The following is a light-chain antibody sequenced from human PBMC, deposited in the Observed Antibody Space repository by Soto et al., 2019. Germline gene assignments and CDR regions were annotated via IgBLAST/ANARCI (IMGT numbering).Light chain of an antibody. Sequence: IQMTQSHFTLSASVGDRVPLTFRASQSISNRLAWYHQKPGKTPNLLIYDVSSLESGVPSRFSGSGSGTEFTLTISSLQPDDFATYYCQHCNTSWTFGQG. J-gene: IGKJ1*01. V-gene: IGKV1-5*01. CDR1: QSISNR. CDR2: DVS. CDR3: QHCNTSWT.